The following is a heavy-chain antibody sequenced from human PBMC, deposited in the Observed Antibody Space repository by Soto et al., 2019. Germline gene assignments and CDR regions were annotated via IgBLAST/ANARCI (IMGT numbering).Heavy chain of an antibody. J-gene: IGHJ4*02. CDR3: ERDGEYSSSSGRLAY. V-gene: IGHV1-2*02. D-gene: IGHD6-6*01. CDR1: AYTLICSD. Sequence: SVSVACKSSAYTLICSDIHCVRQAPGQGLEWMGWMNPTSGDAGYAQKFLGRVTMTRDTSISTAHMELSRLRSDDTAVYYCERDGEYSSSSGRLAYWGQGSLVTVSS. CDR2: MNPTSGDA.